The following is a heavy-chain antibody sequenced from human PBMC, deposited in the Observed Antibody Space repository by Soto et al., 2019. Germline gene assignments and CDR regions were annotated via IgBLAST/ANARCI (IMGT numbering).Heavy chain of an antibody. J-gene: IGHJ5*02. CDR1: GGSISSGGSS. CDR3: AREKYQLPHLWFDP. Sequence: QLQLQESGSGLVQPSQTLSLTCAVSGGSISSGGSSWSWIRQPPGKGLEWIGYIYHTGSTSYNPSLKSRVTISVDMSNNQFFLKLKSVTAADTAVYYCAREKYQLPHLWFDPWGQGTLVTVSS. D-gene: IGHD2-2*01. V-gene: IGHV4-30-2*01. CDR2: IYHTGST.